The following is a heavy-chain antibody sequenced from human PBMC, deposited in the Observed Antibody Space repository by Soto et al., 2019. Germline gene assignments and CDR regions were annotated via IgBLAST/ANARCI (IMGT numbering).Heavy chain of an antibody. J-gene: IGHJ6*02. CDR3: AGGSASSDYYFYDVDV. V-gene: IGHV1-69*12. CDR2: ISPIFNTT. D-gene: IGHD2-15*01. CDR1: GGTFIAYA. Sequence: VQWVQSGTEVKKPGSSVKISCKASGGTFIAYAINWVRLAPGHGLQWMGGISPIFNTTDYAPHFQGRVTITADESTRTVYMELSSLTSEDSAVYFCAGGSASSDYYFYDVDVWGQGTTVTVSS.